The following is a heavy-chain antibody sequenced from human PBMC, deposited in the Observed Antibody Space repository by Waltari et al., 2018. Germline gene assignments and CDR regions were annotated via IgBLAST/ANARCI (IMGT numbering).Heavy chain of an antibody. J-gene: IGHJ3*02. CDR3: ARLELRGAFVI. V-gene: IGHV1-69*06. CDR1: GGTFSSYA. Sequence: QVQLVQSGAEVKKPGSSVKVSCKASGGTFSSYASSWVRQAPGQGLEWRGGIIPIFGTANYAQKFQGRVTITADKSTSTAYMELSSLRSEDTAVYYCARLELRGAFVIWGQGTMVTVSS. D-gene: IGHD1-26*01. CDR2: IIPIFGTA.